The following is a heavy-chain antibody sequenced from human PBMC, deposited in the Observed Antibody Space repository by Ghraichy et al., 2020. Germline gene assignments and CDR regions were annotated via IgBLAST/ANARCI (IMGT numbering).Heavy chain of an antibody. V-gene: IGHV2-26*01. CDR1: GVSLTNTRMG. J-gene: IGHJ6*02. CDR3: ARIRGDILTGHYTYYYYGMDV. Sequence: SGPTLVKPTETLTLTCTVAGVSLTNTRMGVIWIRRPPGKALEWLAHIFSDDEKAYTTSLRDRLTISKDTSKSQVILTMTNMDPVDTATYYCARIRGDILTGHYTYYYYGMDVWGQGTTVTVSS. CDR2: IFSDDEK. D-gene: IGHD3-9*01.